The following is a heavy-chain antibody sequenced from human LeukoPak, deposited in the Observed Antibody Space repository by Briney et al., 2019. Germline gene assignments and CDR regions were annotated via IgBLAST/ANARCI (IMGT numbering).Heavy chain of an antibody. J-gene: IGHJ4*02. CDR2: ISSSSSTI. D-gene: IGHD1-26*01. CDR1: GFTFSSYS. CDR3: AREKKWELYTFDY. V-gene: IGHV3-48*04. Sequence: GGSLRLSCAASGFTFSSYSMNWVRQAPGKGLEWVSYISSSSSTIYYADSVKGRFTISRDNAKNSLYLQMNSLRAEDTAVYYCAREKKWELYTFDYWGQGTLVTVSS.